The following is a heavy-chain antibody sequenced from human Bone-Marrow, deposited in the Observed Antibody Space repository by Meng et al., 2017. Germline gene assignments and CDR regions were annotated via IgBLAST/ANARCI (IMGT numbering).Heavy chain of an antibody. D-gene: IGHD3-22*01. V-gene: IGHV3-7*01. J-gene: IGHJ3*02. CDR3: ARDHRSYYDSSGYYTNDAFDI. CDR2: IKQDGSEK. Sequence: GESLKISCAASGFTFSSNWMSWVRQAPGKGLEWVANIKQDGSEKYYVDSVKGRFTISSDNAKKSLYLQMNSLRAEDTAVYYCARDHRSYYDSSGYYTNDAFDIWGQGTMVTVSS. CDR1: GFTFSSNW.